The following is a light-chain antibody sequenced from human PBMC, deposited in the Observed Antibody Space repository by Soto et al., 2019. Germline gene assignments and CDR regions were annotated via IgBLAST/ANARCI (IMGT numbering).Light chain of an antibody. J-gene: IGKJ1*01. Sequence: AIRMTQSPSSLSASTGDRVTITCRASQGISSYLAWHQQKPGKAPKLLIYAASTLQSGVPSRFSGSGSGTDFTITISCLQSEDFATYYCQQYYSYPRTFGQGTKVDI. V-gene: IGKV1-8*01. CDR3: QQYYSYPRT. CDR2: AAS. CDR1: QGISSY.